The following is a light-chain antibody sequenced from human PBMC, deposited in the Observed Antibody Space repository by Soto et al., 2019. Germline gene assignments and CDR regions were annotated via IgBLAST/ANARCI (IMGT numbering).Light chain of an antibody. J-gene: IGKJ1*01. CDR3: QQYNSYWT. V-gene: IGKV1-5*01. CDR1: QSISSW. CDR2: DAS. Sequence: DIQMTQSPSTLSASVGDRVTITCRASQSISSWLAWYQRKPGKAPKLLIYDASSLESGVPSRFSGSGSGTEFTLTISSLQPDDFATYHCQQYNSYWTFGQGTKVEIK.